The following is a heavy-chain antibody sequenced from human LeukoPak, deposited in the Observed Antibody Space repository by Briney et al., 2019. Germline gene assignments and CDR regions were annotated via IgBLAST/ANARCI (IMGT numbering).Heavy chain of an antibody. V-gene: IGHV3-11*01. CDR2: ISNTGYSK. CDR3: AREEYGGNNFDY. D-gene: IGHD4-23*01. Sequence: GGSLRLSCASPGSTLSDYYVNWIRQAPGKGVEWVSQISNTGYSKYYADSVKGRFTISRDNVKDSVSLQMNSLRVADSGMYYCAREEYGGNNFDYWGQRILVTVSS. J-gene: IGHJ4*02. CDR1: GSTLSDYY.